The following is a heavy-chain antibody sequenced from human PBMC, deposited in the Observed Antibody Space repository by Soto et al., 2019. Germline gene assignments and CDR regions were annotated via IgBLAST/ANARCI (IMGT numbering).Heavy chain of an antibody. Sequence: PSETLSLTCSVSGDAISNYYWSWIRQTPGRGLEWIGCVHESGYTDYNPSLKGRVIISLHPSTSQFSLSLRSATAAVTAPYYCGRGTRAMITAFFDSGGQGIPVTVSS. CDR3: GRGTRAMITAFFDS. J-gene: IGHJ4*02. CDR1: GDAISNYY. D-gene: IGHD2-21*02. CDR2: VHESGYT. V-gene: IGHV4-59*03.